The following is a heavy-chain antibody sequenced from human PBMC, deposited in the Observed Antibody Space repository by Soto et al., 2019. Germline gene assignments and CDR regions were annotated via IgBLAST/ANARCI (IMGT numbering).Heavy chain of an antibody. CDR1: GLTFKNYD. CDR2: ISGSGAIT. Sequence: GSLRLSCVASGLTFKNYDMRWVRQAPGKGLEWVSGISGSGAITYYADSVRGRFTISRDNSKNTLYLQLNSLRAEDTAIYYCAKDRQFRSYYESAGHYNNWGQGTLVTVSS. CDR3: AKDRQFRSYYESAGHYNN. J-gene: IGHJ4*02. V-gene: IGHV3-23*01. D-gene: IGHD3-10*01.